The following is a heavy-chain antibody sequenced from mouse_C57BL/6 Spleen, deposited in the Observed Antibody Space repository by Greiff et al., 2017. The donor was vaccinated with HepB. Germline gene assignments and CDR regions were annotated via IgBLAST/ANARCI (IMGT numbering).Heavy chain of an antibody. CDR3: AREGDYDWGYFDY. J-gene: IGHJ2*01. CDR1: GFTFSDYY. V-gene: IGHV5-16*01. CDR2: INYDGSST. D-gene: IGHD2-4*01. Sequence: EVMLVESEGGLVQPGSSMKLSCTASGFTFSDYYMAWVRQVPEKGLEWVANINYDGSSTYYLDSLKSRFIISRDNAKNILYLQMSSLKSEDTATYYCAREGDYDWGYFDYWGQGTTLTVSS.